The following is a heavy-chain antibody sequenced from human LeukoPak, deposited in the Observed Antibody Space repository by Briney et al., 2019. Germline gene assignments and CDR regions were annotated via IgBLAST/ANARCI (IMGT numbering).Heavy chain of an antibody. Sequence: PGGSLRLSCAASGFTFSTYGMNWVRRAPGKGLEWVSYISSSSSTIDYADSVKGRFTISRDNAKNSLYLQMDSLRADDTAVYYCARDYYYGSGSYDHWGQGTLVTVSS. CDR2: ISSSSSTI. CDR1: GFTFSTYG. V-gene: IGHV3-48*01. CDR3: ARDYYYGSGSYDH. D-gene: IGHD3-10*01. J-gene: IGHJ4*02.